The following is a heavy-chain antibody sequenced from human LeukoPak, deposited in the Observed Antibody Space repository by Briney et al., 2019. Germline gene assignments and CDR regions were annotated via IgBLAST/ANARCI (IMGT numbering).Heavy chain of an antibody. Sequence: PGGSLRLSCAASGFTFSIYSMNWVRQAPGKGLEWVSSISDSGSYIYYADSVKGRFTISRDNAKNSLYLQMNSLRDEDTAVYYCARDLRGIGNYWGQGTLVTVSS. CDR1: GFTFSIYS. CDR2: ISDSGSYI. V-gene: IGHV3-21*06. D-gene: IGHD4-17*01. CDR3: ARDLRGIGNY. J-gene: IGHJ4*02.